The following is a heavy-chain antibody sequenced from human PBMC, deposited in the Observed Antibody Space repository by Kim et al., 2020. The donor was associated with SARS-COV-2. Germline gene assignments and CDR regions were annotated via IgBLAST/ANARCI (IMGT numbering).Heavy chain of an antibody. J-gene: IGHJ5*02. CDR2: GRT. CDR3: ARVFIGWFDP. Sequence: GRTDHTPSLKGRVIISVDTSKNQFSLKLNSVTAADTAVYYCARVFIGWFDPWGQGTLVTVSS. V-gene: IGHV4-39*07. D-gene: IGHD1-26*01.